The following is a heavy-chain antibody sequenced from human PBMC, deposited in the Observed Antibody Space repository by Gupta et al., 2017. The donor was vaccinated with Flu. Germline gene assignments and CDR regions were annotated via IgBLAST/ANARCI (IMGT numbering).Heavy chain of an antibody. J-gene: IGHJ5*02. CDR1: GYSFTSYC. CDR2: FYPGDSDT. Sequence: VQLVQSGAEVKKPGESLKISCKGSGYSFTSYCICWVRPMPGTGLEWLGIFYPGDSDTRYSPSFQGQVTISADKSISTAYLQWSSLKASDTAMYYCARREDSLLGYCSSTSCPNRGNWFDPWGQGTLVTVSS. CDR3: ARREDSLLGYCSSTSCPNRGNWFDP. V-gene: IGHV5-51*01. D-gene: IGHD2-2*01.